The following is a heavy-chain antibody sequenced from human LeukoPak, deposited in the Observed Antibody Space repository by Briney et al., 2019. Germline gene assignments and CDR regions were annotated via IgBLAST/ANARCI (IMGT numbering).Heavy chain of an antibody. V-gene: IGHV4-34*01. CDR2: INHSGST. Sequence: SETLSLTCAVYGGSFSGYYWSWIRQPPGKGLEWIGEINHSGSTNYNPSLKSRVTISVDTSKNQFSLKLSSVTAADTAVYYCARRGGRSARRRDGNTFDYWGQGTLVTVSS. CDR1: GGSFSGYY. D-gene: IGHD5-24*01. CDR3: ARRGGRSARRRDGNTFDY. J-gene: IGHJ4*02.